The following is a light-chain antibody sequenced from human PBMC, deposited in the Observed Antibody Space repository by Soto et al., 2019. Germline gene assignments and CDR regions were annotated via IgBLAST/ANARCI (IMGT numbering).Light chain of an antibody. CDR2: DSS. J-gene: IGKJ1*01. CDR1: QDINNY. V-gene: IGKV1-33*01. Sequence: DIQMTQSPSSLSASVGDRVTITCQASQDINNYLNWYQQKPGKAPKLLIYDSSSLETGVPSRFSGGGSGTDFTFTIHRLQPEDIATYYCQQYGNLLWTFGQGTKVEI. CDR3: QQYGNLLWT.